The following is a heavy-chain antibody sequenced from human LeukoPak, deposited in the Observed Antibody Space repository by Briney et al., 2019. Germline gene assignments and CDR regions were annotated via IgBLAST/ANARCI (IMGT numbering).Heavy chain of an antibody. D-gene: IGHD3-22*01. CDR2: IYYSGST. Sequence: SETLSLTCTVSGGSISSYYWSWTRQPPGKGLEWIGYIYYSGSTNYNPSLKSRVTISVDTSKNQFSLKLSSVTAADTAVYYCARDGYYDSSGFDPWGQGTLVTVSS. V-gene: IGHV4-59*01. CDR1: GGSISSYY. CDR3: ARDGYYDSSGFDP. J-gene: IGHJ5*02.